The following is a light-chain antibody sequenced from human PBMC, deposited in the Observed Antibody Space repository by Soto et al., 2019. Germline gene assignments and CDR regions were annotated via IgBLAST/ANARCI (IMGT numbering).Light chain of an antibody. J-gene: IGKJ1*01. CDR1: QSIGSW. Sequence: DIQMTQSPPTLSASVGDRITITCRASQSIGSWLAWYQQKPGKAPKLLIYEASTWESGVPSRFSGSGSGTEFTLTISSLQPDDFAAYYCQEYNTYSWTFGQGTKVEIK. CDR2: EAS. V-gene: IGKV1-5*01. CDR3: QEYNTYSWT.